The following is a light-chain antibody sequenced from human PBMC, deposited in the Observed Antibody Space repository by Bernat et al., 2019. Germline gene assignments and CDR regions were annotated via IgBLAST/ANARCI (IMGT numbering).Light chain of an antibody. CDR2: GNS. Sequence: QSVLTQPPSVSGAPGQRVTISCTGSSSNIGAGYDVHWYQQLPGTAPKLLIYGNSNRPSGVPDRFSVSKSGTSASLAITGLQAEDEADYYCQSYDSSPVFGGGTKLTVL. V-gene: IGLV1-40*01. CDR1: SSNIGAGYD. J-gene: IGLJ3*02. CDR3: QSYDSSPV.